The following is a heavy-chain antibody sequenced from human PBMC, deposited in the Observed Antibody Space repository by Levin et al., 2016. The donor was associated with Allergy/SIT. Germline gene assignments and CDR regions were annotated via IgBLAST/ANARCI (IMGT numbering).Heavy chain of an antibody. D-gene: IGHD3-9*01. V-gene: IGHV3-23*01. CDR1: GFTFSSNA. CDR2: ISGSGGDT. CDR3: AKERSGYTAYWDGLDI. Sequence: GESLKISCAASGFTFSSNAMTWVRQAPGKGLEWVAAISGSGGDTYYADSVKGRITISRDNSRNTLYLQMNSLRAEDTAVYYCAKERSGYTAYWDGLDIWGQGTMVTVSS. J-gene: IGHJ3*02.